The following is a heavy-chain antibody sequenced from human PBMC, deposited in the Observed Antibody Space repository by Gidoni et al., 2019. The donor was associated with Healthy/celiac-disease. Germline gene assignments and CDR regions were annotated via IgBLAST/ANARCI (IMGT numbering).Heavy chain of an antibody. V-gene: IGHV3-30*02. J-gene: IGHJ6*02. D-gene: IGHD1-26*01. CDR2: IRYDGSNK. CDR1: GFTFSSYG. Sequence: VQLVESGGGVVQPGGSLRLSCAASGFTFSSYGMHWVRQAPGKGLECVPFIRYDGSNKYYADSVKGRFTISRDNSKNTLYLQMNSLRAEDTAVYYCAKDWDTYGMDVWGQGTTVTVSS. CDR3: AKDWDTYGMDV.